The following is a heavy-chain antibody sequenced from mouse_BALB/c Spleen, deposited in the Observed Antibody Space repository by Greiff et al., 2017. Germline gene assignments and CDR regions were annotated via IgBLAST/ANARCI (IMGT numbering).Heavy chain of an antibody. Sequence: EVKLMESGPGLVKPSQSLSLTCTVTGYSITSDYAWNWIRQFPGNKLEWMGYISYSGSTSYNPSLKSRISITRDTSKNQFFLQLNSVTTEDTATYYCARLDTTVVDWYFDVWGAGTTVTVSS. CDR1: GYSITSDYA. CDR2: ISYSGST. CDR3: ARLDTTVVDWYFDV. J-gene: IGHJ1*01. D-gene: IGHD1-1*01. V-gene: IGHV3-2*02.